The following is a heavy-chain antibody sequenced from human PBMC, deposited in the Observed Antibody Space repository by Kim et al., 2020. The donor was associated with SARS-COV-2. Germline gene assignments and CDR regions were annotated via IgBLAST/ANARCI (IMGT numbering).Heavy chain of an antibody. CDR1: GDSISRSSNY. CDR2: INYSGNT. J-gene: IGHJ4*02. D-gene: IGHD6-25*01. CDR3: ARLVSENSAVEY. Sequence: SETLSLTCTVSGDSISRSSNYWGWIRQPPGKGLEWIGSINYSGNTYYTPSLKSRITISVDTSKNQFSLKMRSVTAADTAVYYCARLVSENSAVEYWGQGTLFTVSS. V-gene: IGHV4-39*01.